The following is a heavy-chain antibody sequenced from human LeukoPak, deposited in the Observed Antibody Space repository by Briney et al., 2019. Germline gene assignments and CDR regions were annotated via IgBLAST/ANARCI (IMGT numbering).Heavy chain of an antibody. J-gene: IGHJ3*02. V-gene: IGHV3-23*01. CDR2: ISGSGDRI. CDR3: ARGIVGAILHALEI. CDR1: GFTFSSYG. D-gene: IGHD1-26*01. Sequence: GGSLRLSCAASGFTFSSYGMDWVRRAPGKGLEWVSGISGSGDRIFYADSVKGRFTISRDNSKNTLYLQMNSLGAEDTAIYYCARGIVGAILHALEIWGQGTIVTVSS.